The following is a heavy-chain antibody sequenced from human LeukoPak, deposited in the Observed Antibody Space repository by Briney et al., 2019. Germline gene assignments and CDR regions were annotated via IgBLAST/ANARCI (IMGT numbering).Heavy chain of an antibody. Sequence: SETLSLTCTVSGGSISSRSYYWGWIRQPPGKGLEWIGSIYYSGSTYYNPSLKSRVTISVDTSKNQFSLKLSSVTAADTAVYYCARRGPNYYDSSGPDYWGQGTLVTVSS. V-gene: IGHV4-39*01. CDR3: ARRGPNYYDSSGPDY. CDR1: GGSISSRSYY. CDR2: IYYSGST. D-gene: IGHD3-22*01. J-gene: IGHJ4*02.